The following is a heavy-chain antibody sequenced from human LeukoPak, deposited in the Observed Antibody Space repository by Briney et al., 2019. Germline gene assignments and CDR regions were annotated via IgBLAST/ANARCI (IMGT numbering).Heavy chain of an antibody. D-gene: IGHD3-3*01. Sequence: SETLSLTCTVSGGSISSGGYYWSWIRQPPGKGLEWIGYIYHSGSTYYNPSLKSRVTISVDRSKNQFSLKLSSVTAADTAVYYCARVVWSGYIDILYMDVWGKGTTVTVSS. CDR3: ARVVWSGYIDILYMDV. V-gene: IGHV4-30-2*01. CDR1: GGSISSGGYY. CDR2: IYHSGST. J-gene: IGHJ6*03.